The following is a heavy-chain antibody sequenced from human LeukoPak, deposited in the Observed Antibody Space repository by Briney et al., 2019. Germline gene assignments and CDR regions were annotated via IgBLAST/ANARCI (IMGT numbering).Heavy chain of an antibody. V-gene: IGHV3-21*01. CDR1: GFTFSIYT. CDR3: ARGRRFDY. Sequence: GGSLRLSCAVSGFTFSIYTMTWVREAPGKGLEWVSSISSSGSNIYHADSVKGRFTISRDNAKNSLYLQMNSLRAEDTAVYYCARGRRFDYWGQGTLVTVSS. J-gene: IGHJ4*02. CDR2: ISSSGSNI.